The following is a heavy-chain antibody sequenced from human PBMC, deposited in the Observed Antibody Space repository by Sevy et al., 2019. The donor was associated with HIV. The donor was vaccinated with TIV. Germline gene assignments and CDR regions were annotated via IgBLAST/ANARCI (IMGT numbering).Heavy chain of an antibody. Sequence: GGSLRLSCSASGFTFSSYAMHWVRQAPGKGLEYVSAISSNGGSTYYADSVKGRFTISRDNSKNTLNLQMSSLGAEDTAVYYCVKDEESSSWYGDYYYYYYMDVWGKGTTVTVSS. CDR2: ISSNGGST. D-gene: IGHD6-13*01. J-gene: IGHJ6*03. CDR3: VKDEESSSWYGDYYYYYYMDV. CDR1: GFTFSSYA. V-gene: IGHV3-64D*06.